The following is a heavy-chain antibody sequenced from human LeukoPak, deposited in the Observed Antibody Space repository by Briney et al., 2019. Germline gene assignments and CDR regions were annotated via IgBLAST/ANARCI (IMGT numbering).Heavy chain of an antibody. J-gene: IGHJ4*02. V-gene: IGHV4-38-2*01. Sequence: PSETLSLTCAVSGYSISSGYYWGWIRQPPGKGLEWMGSIYHSGSTYYNPSLKSRVTISVDTSKDQFSLKLSSVTAADTAVYYCARRSDNSSGYYFAYYFGYWGQGTLVTVSS. CDR3: ARRSDNSSGYYFAYYFGY. CDR1: GYSISSGYY. D-gene: IGHD3-22*01. CDR2: IYHSGST.